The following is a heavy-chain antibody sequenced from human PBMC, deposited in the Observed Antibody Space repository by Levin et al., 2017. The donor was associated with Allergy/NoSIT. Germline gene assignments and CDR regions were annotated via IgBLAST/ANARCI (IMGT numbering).Heavy chain of an antibody. V-gene: IGHV4-34*01. CDR2: INHSGST. CDR3: ARPQYYYGSGSYRRGDAFDI. CDR1: GGSFSGYY. D-gene: IGHD3-10*01. J-gene: IGHJ3*02. Sequence: SETLSLTCAVYGGSFSGYYWSWIRQPPGKGLEWIGEINHSGSTNYNPSLKSRVTISVDTSKNQFSLKLSSVTAADTAVYYCARPQYYYGSGSYRRGDAFDIWGQGTMVTVSS.